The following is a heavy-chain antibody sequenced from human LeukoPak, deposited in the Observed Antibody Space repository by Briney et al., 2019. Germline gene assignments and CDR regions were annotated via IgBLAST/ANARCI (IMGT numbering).Heavy chain of an antibody. Sequence: PSETLSLTCTVSGGSISSDGYYWSWIRQHPGKVLEWIVYIYYSGSTYYHPSLKSRVTISVDTSKNQFSLKLSSVTGADPGVYYCARRLYSSSSRADWFDPWGEGTLVSVSS. CDR2: IYYSGST. J-gene: IGHJ5*02. CDR3: ARRLYSSSSRADWFDP. V-gene: IGHV4-31*03. CDR1: GGSISSDGYY. D-gene: IGHD6-6*01.